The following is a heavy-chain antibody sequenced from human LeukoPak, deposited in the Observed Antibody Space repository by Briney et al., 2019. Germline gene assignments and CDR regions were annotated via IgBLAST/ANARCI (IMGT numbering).Heavy chain of an antibody. CDR2: IKEGGSEK. J-gene: IGHJ4*02. CDR1: GFTFSNYN. CDR3: ARGPH. V-gene: IGHV3-7*01. Sequence: GGSLRLSCAASGFTFSNYNFYWVRQAPGKGLEWVANIKEGGSEKYYVDSVKGRFTISRDNAKNSVYLQMNSLRTEDTAVYYCARGPHWGQGTLVTVSS.